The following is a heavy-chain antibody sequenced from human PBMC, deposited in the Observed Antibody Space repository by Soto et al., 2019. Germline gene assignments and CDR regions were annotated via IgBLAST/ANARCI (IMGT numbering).Heavy chain of an antibody. CDR3: ARAGGYSAYTIDY. CDR1: GCSISSYY. Sequence: PSETLSLTCTVSGCSISSYYWSWIRQPPGKGLEWIGYIYYSGSTNYNPSLKSRVTISVDTSKYQFSLKLSSVTAADTAVYYCARAGGYSAYTIDYWGQGTLVTVSS. V-gene: IGHV4-59*01. CDR2: IYYSGST. D-gene: IGHD5-12*01. J-gene: IGHJ4*02.